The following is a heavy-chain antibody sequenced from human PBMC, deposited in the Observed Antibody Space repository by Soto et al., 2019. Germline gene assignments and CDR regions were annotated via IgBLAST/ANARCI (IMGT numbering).Heavy chain of an antibody. J-gene: IGHJ4*02. CDR1: GYTFTRSG. CDR2: ISPYNGNT. V-gene: IGHV1-18*01. CDR3: ARDQVVGATSDY. Sequence: ASVKVSCKASGYTFTRSGISWVRQAPGQGLEWLGWISPYNGNTNYAQKLQGRVTMTTDTSTSTAYMELRSLRSDDTAVYYCARDQVVGATSDYWGQGTLVTVSS. D-gene: IGHD1-26*01.